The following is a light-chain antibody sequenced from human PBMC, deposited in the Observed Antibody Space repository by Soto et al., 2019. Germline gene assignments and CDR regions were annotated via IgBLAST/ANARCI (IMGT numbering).Light chain of an antibody. J-gene: IGKJ1*01. CDR2: EAS. V-gene: IGKV3-11*01. Sequence: EIVLTQSPATLSLFPGERATLSCRASQSVRSYLAWYQQKRGQAPRLLIYEASNRATGIPARFSGSGSGTDFTLTISSLEPEDFAVYYCQQRRNWPRTFGQGTKVEIK. CDR1: QSVRSY. CDR3: QQRRNWPRT.